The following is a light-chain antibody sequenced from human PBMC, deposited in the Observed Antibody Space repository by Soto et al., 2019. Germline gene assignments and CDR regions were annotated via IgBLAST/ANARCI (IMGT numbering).Light chain of an antibody. CDR2: GAP. CDR1: QSVSSN. CDR3: QQYNNLPET. J-gene: IGKJ1*01. Sequence: EIVMTQSPATLSVSPGERATLSCRASQSVSSNLAWYQQKPGQAPRLLIYGAPTRATGIPGRFSGSGSGIDFTLTISSLQSEDFAVYYCQQYNNLPETFGHGTKVEIK. V-gene: IGKV3-15*01.